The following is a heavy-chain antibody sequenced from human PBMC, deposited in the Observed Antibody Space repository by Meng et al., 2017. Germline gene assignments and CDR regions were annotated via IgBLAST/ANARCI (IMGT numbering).Heavy chain of an antibody. V-gene: IGHV3-30*01. J-gene: IGHJ4*02. CDR3: ARGKEIAAAGFYFDY. CDR2: ISYDGSNK. CDR1: GFTFSSYA. D-gene: IGHD6-13*01. Sequence: GGSLRLSCAASGFTFSSYAMHWVRQAPGKGLEGVAVISYDGSNKYYADSVKGRFTISRDNSKNTLYLQMNSLRAEDTAVYYCARGKEIAAAGFYFDYWGQGTLVTVSS.